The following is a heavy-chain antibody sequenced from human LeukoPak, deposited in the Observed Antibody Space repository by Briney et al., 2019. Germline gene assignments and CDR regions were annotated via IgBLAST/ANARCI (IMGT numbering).Heavy chain of an antibody. CDR1: GGSISSYY. D-gene: IGHD3-16*01. J-gene: IGHJ5*02. CDR2: IYYSGST. Sequence: SETLSLTCTVSGGSISSYYWSWIGQPPGKGLEWIGYIYYSGSTNYNPSLKSRVTISVDTSKYQFSLKLSSVTAADTAVYYCARHWLIGRGHWFDPWGQGTLVTVSS. V-gene: IGHV4-59*01. CDR3: ARHWLIGRGHWFDP.